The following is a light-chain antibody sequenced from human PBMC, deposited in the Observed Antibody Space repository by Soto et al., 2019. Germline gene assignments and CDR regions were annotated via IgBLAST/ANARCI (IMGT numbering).Light chain of an antibody. V-gene: IGLV3-21*02. Sequence: SYELTQPPSVSVAPGQTARITCGGNNIGRKSVHWYQQKPGQAPVLVVHDDSDRPSGIPERLSGSNSGNTATLTISRVEAGDEADYYCQVWHGTNDPPVVFGGGTKLTVL. CDR1: NIGRKS. CDR2: DDS. CDR3: QVWHGTNDPPVV. J-gene: IGLJ2*01.